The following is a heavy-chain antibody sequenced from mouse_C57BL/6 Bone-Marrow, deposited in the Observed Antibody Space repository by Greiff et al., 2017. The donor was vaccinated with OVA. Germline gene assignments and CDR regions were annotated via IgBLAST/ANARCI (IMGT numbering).Heavy chain of an antibody. V-gene: IGHV1-18*01. CDR2: INPNNGGT. CDR1: GYTFTDYN. CDR3: ARVPYYDYDGAFAY. J-gene: IGHJ3*01. D-gene: IGHD2-4*01. Sequence: EVQLQQSGPELVKPGASVKIPCKASGYTFTDYNMDWVKQSHGKSLEWIGDINPNNGGTIYNQKFKGKATLTVDKSSSTAYMELRSLTSEDTAVYYCARVPYYDYDGAFAYWGQGTLVTVSA.